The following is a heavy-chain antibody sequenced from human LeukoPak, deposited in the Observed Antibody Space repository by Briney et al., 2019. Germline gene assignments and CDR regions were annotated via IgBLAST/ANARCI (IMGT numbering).Heavy chain of an antibody. Sequence: PSETLSLTCAVYGGSFSGYYWSWIRQPPGKGLEWIGEINHSGSTNYNPSLKSRVTISVDTSKNQYSLKLSSVTAADTAVYYCARWTSGWYGLNWFDPWGQGTLVSVSS. D-gene: IGHD6-19*01. J-gene: IGHJ5*02. CDR3: ARWTSGWYGLNWFDP. CDR2: INHSGST. V-gene: IGHV4-34*01. CDR1: GGSFSGYY.